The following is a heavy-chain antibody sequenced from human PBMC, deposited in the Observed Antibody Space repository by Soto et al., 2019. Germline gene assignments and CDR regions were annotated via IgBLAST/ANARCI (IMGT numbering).Heavy chain of an antibody. CDR3: ASAFNTDMVNDYYGMDV. CDR1: GGTFSSYA. CDR2: IIPIFGTA. Sequence: QVQLVQSGAEVKKPGSSVKVSCKASGGTFSSYAISWVRQAPGQGLEWMGGIIPIFGTANYAQKFQGRVTITADESTSTAYMELSSLRSEDTAVYYCASAFNTDMVNDYYGMDVWGQGTTVTVSS. D-gene: IGHD5-18*01. J-gene: IGHJ6*02. V-gene: IGHV1-69*01.